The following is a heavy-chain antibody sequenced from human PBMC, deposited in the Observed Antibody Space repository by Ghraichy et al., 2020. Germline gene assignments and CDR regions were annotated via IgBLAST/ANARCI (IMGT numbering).Heavy chain of an antibody. CDR3: AKDLWYCSSTSCYTEGTY. CDR1: GFTFSSYA. J-gene: IGHJ4*02. CDR2: ISGSGGST. V-gene: IGHV3-23*01. Sequence: GGSLRLSCAASGFTFSSYAMSWVRQAPGKGLEWVSAISGSGGSTYYADSVKGRFTISRDNSKNTLYLQMNSLRAEDTAVYYCAKDLWYCSSTSCYTEGTYWGQGTLVTVSS. D-gene: IGHD2-2*02.